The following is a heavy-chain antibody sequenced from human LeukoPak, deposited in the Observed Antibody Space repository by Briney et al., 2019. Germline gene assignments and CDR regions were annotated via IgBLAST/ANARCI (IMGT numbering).Heavy chain of an antibody. V-gene: IGHV3-74*01. Sequence: GGSLRLSCAASGFTFSIYWMQWVRQAPGKGLVWVSRINSDGSSTSYADSVKGRFTISRDNAKNTLYLQMNSLRAEDTAVYYCAREHSSGWYEGSDYWGQGTLVTVSS. CDR2: INSDGSST. J-gene: IGHJ4*02. CDR1: GFTFSIYW. D-gene: IGHD6-13*01. CDR3: AREHSSGWYEGSDY.